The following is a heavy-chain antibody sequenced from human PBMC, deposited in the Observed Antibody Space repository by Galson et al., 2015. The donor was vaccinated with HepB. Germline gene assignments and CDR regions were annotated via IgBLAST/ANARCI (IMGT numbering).Heavy chain of an antibody. V-gene: IGHV3-15*01. J-gene: IGHJ4*02. D-gene: IGHD3-9*01. CDR3: TTDRSLRYFAKHGY. CDR2: IKSKTDGGTT. Sequence: SLRLSCAASGFTFSNAWMSWVRQAPGKGLEWVGRIKSKTDGGTTDYAAPVKGRFTISRDDSKNTLYLQMNSLKTEDTAVYYCTTDRSLRYFAKHGYWGQGTLVTVSS. CDR1: GFTFSNAW.